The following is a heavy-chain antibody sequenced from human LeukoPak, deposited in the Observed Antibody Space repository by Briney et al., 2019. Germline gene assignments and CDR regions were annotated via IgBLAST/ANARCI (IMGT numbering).Heavy chain of an antibody. D-gene: IGHD3-9*01. J-gene: IGHJ3*02. CDR1: GASVSSYY. Sequence: SETLSLTCTVSGASVSSYYWSWIRQAPGKGLEWIGYIFYRGTTDYSPSLNRRVTLSVDTSKNQFSLQLSSLTSADTAVYYCARGLVIRQDDAFDIWGHRTMVTVSS. CDR2: IFYRGTT. V-gene: IGHV4-59*02. CDR3: ARGLVIRQDDAFDI.